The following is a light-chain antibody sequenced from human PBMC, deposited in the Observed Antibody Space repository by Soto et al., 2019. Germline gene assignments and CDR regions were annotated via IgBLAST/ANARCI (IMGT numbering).Light chain of an antibody. V-gene: IGLV2-14*01. J-gene: IGLJ2*01. CDR3: SSYTSGSTLVV. Sequence: QSALTQPASVSGSPGQSITISCTGTSSDVGGYNYVSWYQQHPGEAPKLIIYEVSNRPSGVSNRFSGSKSGNKASLTISGLQAEDEADYYCSSYTSGSTLVVFGGGTKLTVL. CDR1: SSDVGGYNY. CDR2: EVS.